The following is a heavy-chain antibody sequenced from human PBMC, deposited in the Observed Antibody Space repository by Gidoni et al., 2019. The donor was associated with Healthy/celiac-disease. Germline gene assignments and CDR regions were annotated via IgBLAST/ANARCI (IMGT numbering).Heavy chain of an antibody. Sequence: VQLVQSGAEVKKPGSSVKVSCKDSAGTFSSYASSWVRQAPGHGLGWMVGVIPICGAANDAQKFHGRVTITADESTSTAYMELSSLRSEDTAVYYCARSLPRDVWGQGTTVTVSS. V-gene: IGHV1-69*01. CDR2: VIPICGAA. CDR3: ARSLPRDV. CDR1: AGTFSSYA. J-gene: IGHJ6*02.